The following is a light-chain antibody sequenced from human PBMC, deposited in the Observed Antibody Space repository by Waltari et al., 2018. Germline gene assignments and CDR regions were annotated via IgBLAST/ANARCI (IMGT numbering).Light chain of an antibody. J-gene: IGLJ1*01. CDR2: DVS. CDR3: CSYAGSYV. Sequence: QSALTQPRSVSGSPGQSVTISCTGTSSDVGGYNSVSWYQQHPGKAPKLMIYDVSKRPSGVPDRFSGSKSGNTASLTISGLQAEDEADYYCCSYAGSYVCGTGTKVTVL. CDR1: SSDVGGYNS. V-gene: IGLV2-11*01.